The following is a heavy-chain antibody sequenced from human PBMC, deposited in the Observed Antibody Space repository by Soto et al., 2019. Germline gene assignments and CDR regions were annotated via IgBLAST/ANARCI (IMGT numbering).Heavy chain of an antibody. J-gene: IGHJ4*02. CDR2: IWYDGSNK. CDR1: GFTFSSYG. V-gene: IGHV3-33*01. D-gene: IGHD2-8*01. Sequence: GGSLRLSCAASGFTFSSYGMHWVRQAPGKGLEWVAVIWYDGSNKYYADSVKGRFTISRDNSKNTLYLQMNSLRAEDRAMYFCARYNSYAIDYWGRGTLVTVSS. CDR3: ARYNSYAIDY.